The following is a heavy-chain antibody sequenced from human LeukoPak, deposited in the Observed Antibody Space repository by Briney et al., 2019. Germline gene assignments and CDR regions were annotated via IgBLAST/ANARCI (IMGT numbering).Heavy chain of an antibody. V-gene: IGHV1-8*03. D-gene: IGHD3-10*01. CDR3: ARGIGSGSYYYFDY. Sequence: GASVKVSCKASGYTFTSYDINWVRQATGQGLEWMGWMNPNSGNTGYAQKFQGRVTITKNTSISTAYMELSSLRSEDTAVYYCARGIGSGSYYYFDYWGQGTLVTVSS. CDR1: GYTFTSYD. J-gene: IGHJ4*02. CDR2: MNPNSGNT.